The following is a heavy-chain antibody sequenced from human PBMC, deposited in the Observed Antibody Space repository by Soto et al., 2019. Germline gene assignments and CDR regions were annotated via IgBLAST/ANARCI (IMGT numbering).Heavy chain of an antibody. CDR3: AGDPDSHYNDSHASSYP. V-gene: IGHV1-69*08. Sequence: QVQLVQSGAEVKKPGSSVKVSCKASGGTFSTYTITWVRQAPGQGLEWMGRIIPIIGIINYAQKFQGRVTISADKFTGTAYMELTGLRSDDTAVYYCAGDPDSHYNDSHASSYPWGQGTHVTVSS. J-gene: IGHJ5*02. CDR1: GGTFSTYT. CDR2: IIPIIGII. D-gene: IGHD4-4*01.